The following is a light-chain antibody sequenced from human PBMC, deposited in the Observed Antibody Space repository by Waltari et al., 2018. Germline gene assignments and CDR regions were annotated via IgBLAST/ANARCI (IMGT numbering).Light chain of an antibody. CDR1: ISNIGSNS. CDR3: AAWDDSLKGVV. Sequence: QSVLPQPPSASGTPGQRVTISCSGSISNIGSNSVNWYHQVPGTAPKLFIYSNNLRPSGVPDRFSGSKSGSSASLAISGLQSEDEADYYCAAWDDSLKGVVFGGGTKLTVL. V-gene: IGLV1-44*01. J-gene: IGLJ2*01. CDR2: SNN.